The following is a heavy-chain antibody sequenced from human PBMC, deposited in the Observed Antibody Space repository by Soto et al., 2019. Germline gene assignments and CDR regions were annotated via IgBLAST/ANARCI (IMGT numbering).Heavy chain of an antibody. CDR1: GFTFSSYS. CDR3: ARDRILYSSSWSSNWFDP. D-gene: IGHD6-13*01. Sequence: EVQLVESGGGLVQPGGSLRLSCAASGFTFSSYSMNWVRQAPGKGLEWVSYISSSSSTIYYADSVKGRFTISRDNAKNSLYLQMNSLRDEDTAVYYCARDRILYSSSWSSNWFDPWGQGTLVTVSS. CDR2: ISSSSSTI. J-gene: IGHJ5*02. V-gene: IGHV3-48*02.